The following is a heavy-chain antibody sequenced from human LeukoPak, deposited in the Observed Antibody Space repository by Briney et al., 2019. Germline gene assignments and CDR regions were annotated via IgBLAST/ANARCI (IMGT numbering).Heavy chain of an antibody. J-gene: IGHJ4*02. CDR3: ARGKNYYDSSGDY. CDR1: GFTFSSYS. Sequence: TGGSLRLSCAASGFTFSSYSMNWVRQAPGKGLEWVSSISSSSSYIYYADSVKGRFTISRDNSKNSLYLQMNSLRAEDTAVYYCARGKNYYDSSGDYWGQGTLVTVSS. V-gene: IGHV3-21*04. CDR2: ISSSSSYI. D-gene: IGHD3-22*01.